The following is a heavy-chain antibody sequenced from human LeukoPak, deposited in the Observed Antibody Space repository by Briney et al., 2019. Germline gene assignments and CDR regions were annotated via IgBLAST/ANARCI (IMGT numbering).Heavy chain of an antibody. CDR1: GFTVSTNY. D-gene: IGHD6-19*01. V-gene: IGHV3-23*01. J-gene: IGHJ4*02. CDR2: IRGAEGGT. CDR3: AKAFSSGWSPLGY. Sequence: GGSLRLSCAASGFTVSTNYMSWVRQAPGKGLEWVSTIRGAEGGTYYADSVKGRFTISRDNFENTLYLQMNYLREEDTALYYCAKAFSSGWSPLGYWGQGALVTVSS.